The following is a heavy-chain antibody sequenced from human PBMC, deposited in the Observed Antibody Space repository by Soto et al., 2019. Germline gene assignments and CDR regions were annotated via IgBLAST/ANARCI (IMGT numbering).Heavy chain of an antibody. CDR2: ISAYNGNT. J-gene: IGHJ4*02. CDR1: GYTFTSYH. Sequence: QVQLVQSGTEVRKPGASVKVSCKASGYTFTSYHISWVRQAPGQGLEWMGWISAYNGNTTPAQKLQGRVTMTTDTHTSTAYMELRSLRSDDTEVYYYARDSPPPREWGQGTLVTVSS. V-gene: IGHV1-18*01. CDR3: ARDSPPPRE.